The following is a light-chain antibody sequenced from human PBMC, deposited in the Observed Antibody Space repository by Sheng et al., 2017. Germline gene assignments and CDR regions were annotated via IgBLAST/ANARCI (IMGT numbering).Light chain of an antibody. J-gene: IGKJ2*01. Sequence: DIQMTQSPSSLSASVGDRVTITCRASQRISTYLSWYQQKPGIAPKVLVHDVSILKPGVPSRFSGSGSGTHFTFTISSLQSEDIATYYCQQYDNMPYTFGQGTKVEIK. CDR1: QRISTY. V-gene: IGKV1-33*01. CDR3: QQYDNMPYT. CDR2: DVS.